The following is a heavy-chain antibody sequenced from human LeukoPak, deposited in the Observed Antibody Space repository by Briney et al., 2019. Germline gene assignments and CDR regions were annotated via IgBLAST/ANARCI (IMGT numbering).Heavy chain of an antibody. V-gene: IGHV4-39*01. J-gene: IGHJ2*01. CDR1: GGSISSSSYY. CDR3: ARHHGIGWYFGL. CDR2: IYYTGNT. Sequence: PSETLSLTCTVSGGSISSSSYYWGWIRQPPGKGLEWIGSIYYTGNTYYNPSLKSRVTISVDTSKNQFSLKKNSVTAADTAVYYCARHHGIGWYFGLWGRGTLVTVSS.